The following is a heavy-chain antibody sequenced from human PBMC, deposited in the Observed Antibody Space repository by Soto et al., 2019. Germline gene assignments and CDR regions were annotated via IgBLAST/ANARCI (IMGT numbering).Heavy chain of an antibody. CDR1: GLTFTSYG. CDR2: ISYDGSNK. CDR3: AKDQLLFPKYYYYGMDV. Sequence: QVQLVESGGGVVQPGRSLRLSCAASGLTFTSYGMHWVRQAPGKGLEWVAVISYDGSNKYYADSVKGRFTIFRDISKNTLYLQMNSLRAEDTAVYYCAKDQLLFPKYYYYGMDVWGQGTTVTVSS. V-gene: IGHV3-30*18. J-gene: IGHJ6*02. D-gene: IGHD2-2*01.